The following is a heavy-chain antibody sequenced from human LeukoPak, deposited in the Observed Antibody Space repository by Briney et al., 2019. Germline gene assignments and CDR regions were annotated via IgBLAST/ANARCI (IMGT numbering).Heavy chain of an antibody. V-gene: IGHV3-30*01. CDR3: ASGGTTERLPFDY. D-gene: IGHD1-1*01. CDR2: ISYDGSNK. CDR1: GFTFSSYA. J-gene: IGHJ4*02. Sequence: GGSLRLSCAASGFTFSSYAMHWVRQAPGKGLEWVAVISYDGSNKYYADSVKGRFTTSRDNSKNTLYLQMNSLRAEDTAVYYCASGGTTERLPFDYWGQGTLVTVSS.